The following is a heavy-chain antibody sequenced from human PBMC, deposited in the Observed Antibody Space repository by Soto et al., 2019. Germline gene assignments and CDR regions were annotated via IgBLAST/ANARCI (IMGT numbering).Heavy chain of an antibody. J-gene: IGHJ4*02. CDR1: YFGTYY. CDR2: IYSSENI. CDR3: ARVRREYDNSGPVDY. Sequence: SETLSLTCTGAYFGTYYWSWIRQPPGKGLEWVGYIYSSENINYNPSLKSRVTMSVDRSRNQFSLRLTSVTAADTAVYYCARVRREYDNSGPVDYWGQGTLVTVSS. D-gene: IGHD3-22*01. V-gene: IGHV4-59*12.